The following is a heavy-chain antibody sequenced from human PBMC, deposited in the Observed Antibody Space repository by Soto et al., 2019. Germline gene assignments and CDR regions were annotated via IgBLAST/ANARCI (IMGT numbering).Heavy chain of an antibody. CDR2: ISGSGGST. J-gene: IGHJ6*02. V-gene: IGHV3-23*01. Sequence: GGSLRLSCAASGFTFSSYAMSWVRQAPGKGLEWVSAISGSGGSTYYADSVKGRFTISRDNSKNTLYLQMNSLRAEDTAVYYCAGESGGYSYYYYGMDVWGQGTTVTVSS. D-gene: IGHD1-26*01. CDR3: AGESGGYSYYYYGMDV. CDR1: GFTFSSYA.